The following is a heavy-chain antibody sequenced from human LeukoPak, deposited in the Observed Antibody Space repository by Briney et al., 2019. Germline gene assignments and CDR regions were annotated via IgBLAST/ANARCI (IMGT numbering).Heavy chain of an antibody. CDR1: GIAFRNYA. J-gene: IGHJ3*01. CDR3: GIDPNGDYIGAFDF. Sequence: GGSLRLSCVASGIAFRNYAMSWVRQAPGKGLEWVSSITGSGTTTRYADSVKGRFTISRGNSVDTLYLQMNSLSAEDTAVYYCGIDPNGDYIGAFDFWGQGTMVTVSS. CDR2: ITGSGTTT. V-gene: IGHV3-23*01. D-gene: IGHD4-17*01.